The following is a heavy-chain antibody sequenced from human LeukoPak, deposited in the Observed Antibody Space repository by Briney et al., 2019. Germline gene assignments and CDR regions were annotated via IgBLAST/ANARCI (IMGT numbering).Heavy chain of an antibody. CDR2: ISAYSGNT. CDR3: AREPPLGFGYDSSGYKGD. CDR1: GYTFTSYG. Sequence: ASVKVSCKASGYTFTSYGISWVRQAPGQGLEWMGWISAYSGNTNYAQKLQGRVTMTTDTSTSTAYMELRSLRSDDTAVYYCAREPPLGFGYDSSGYKGDWGQGTLVTVSS. V-gene: IGHV1-18*01. J-gene: IGHJ4*02. D-gene: IGHD3-22*01.